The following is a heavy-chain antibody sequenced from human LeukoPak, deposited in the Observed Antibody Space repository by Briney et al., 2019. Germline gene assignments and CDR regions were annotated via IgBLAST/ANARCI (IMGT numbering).Heavy chain of an antibody. Sequence: SETLSLTCTVSGGSISSYYWSWLRQPPGKGLEWIGYIYYSGSTNYNPSLKSRVTISLDTSKKQFSLRLSSVTAADTAVYYCAREGGYCSGGSCYHFDYWGQGTLVTVSS. D-gene: IGHD2-15*01. CDR3: AREGGYCSGGSCYHFDY. V-gene: IGHV4-59*01. CDR1: GGSISSYY. CDR2: IYYSGST. J-gene: IGHJ4*02.